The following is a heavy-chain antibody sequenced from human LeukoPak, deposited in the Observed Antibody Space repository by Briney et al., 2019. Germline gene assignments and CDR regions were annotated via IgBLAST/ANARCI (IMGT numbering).Heavy chain of an antibody. D-gene: IGHD4-17*01. Sequence: EASVKVSCKTSGYTFTSYDINWVRQATGQGLEWMGWMNPNSGNTGYAQKFQGRVTMTRDTSISTAYMELTSLRSEDTAMYYCARDLDGDYDFDYWGQGTLVTVSS. J-gene: IGHJ4*02. CDR3: ARDLDGDYDFDY. CDR2: MNPNSGNT. CDR1: GYTFTSYD. V-gene: IGHV1-8*01.